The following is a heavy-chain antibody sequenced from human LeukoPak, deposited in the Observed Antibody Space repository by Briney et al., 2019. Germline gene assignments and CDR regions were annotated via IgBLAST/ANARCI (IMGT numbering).Heavy chain of an antibody. CDR3: ARVHNWNHFDY. J-gene: IGHJ4*02. D-gene: IGHD1-20*01. Sequence: GGSLRLSCAASGFTFSSYSMNWVRQAPGKGLEWVSYISSSSSTIYYADSVKGRFTISGDNAKNSLYLQMNSLRAEDTAVYYCARVHNWNHFDYWGQGTLVTVSS. CDR2: ISSSSSTI. CDR1: GFTFSSYS. V-gene: IGHV3-48*01.